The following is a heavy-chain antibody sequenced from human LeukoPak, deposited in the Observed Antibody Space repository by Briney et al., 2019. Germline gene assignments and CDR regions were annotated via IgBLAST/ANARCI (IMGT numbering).Heavy chain of an antibody. V-gene: IGHV1-24*01. CDR3: ATDLRGLARADAFDI. J-gene: IGHJ3*02. CDR1: GYTLTELS. Sequence: GASVKVSCKVSGYTLTELSMHWVRQAPGKGLEWMGGFDPEDGETIYAQKFQGRVTMTEDTSTDTAYMELSSLRSEDTAVYYCATDLRGLARADAFDIWGQGTMVTVSS. D-gene: IGHD3-10*01. CDR2: FDPEDGET.